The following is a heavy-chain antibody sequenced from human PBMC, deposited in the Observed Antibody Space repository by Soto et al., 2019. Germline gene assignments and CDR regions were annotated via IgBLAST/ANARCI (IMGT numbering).Heavy chain of an antibody. CDR3: ARRSRIRYSSSWSAMDV. J-gene: IGHJ6*03. D-gene: IGHD6-13*01. Sequence: TLSLTCTVSGGSISSYYWSWIRQPPGKGLEWIGYIYYSGSTNYNPSLKSRVTISVDTSKNQFSLKLSSVTAADTAVYYRARRSRIRYSSSWSAMDVWGKGTTVTVSS. CDR1: GGSISSYY. CDR2: IYYSGST. V-gene: IGHV4-59*08.